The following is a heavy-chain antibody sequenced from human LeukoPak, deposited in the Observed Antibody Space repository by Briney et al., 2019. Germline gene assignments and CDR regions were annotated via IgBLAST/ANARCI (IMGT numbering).Heavy chain of an antibody. D-gene: IGHD3-10*01. CDR1: GGSISSSSYY. CDR3: ATLGRGRLLWFGERGPRNYFDY. Sequence: SETLSLTCTVSGGSISSSSYYWGWIRQPPGKGLEWIGEINHSGSTNYNPSLKSRVTISVDTSKNQFSLKLSSVTAADTAVYYCATLGRGRLLWFGERGPRNYFDYWGQGTLVTVSS. J-gene: IGHJ4*02. V-gene: IGHV4-39*07. CDR2: INHSGST.